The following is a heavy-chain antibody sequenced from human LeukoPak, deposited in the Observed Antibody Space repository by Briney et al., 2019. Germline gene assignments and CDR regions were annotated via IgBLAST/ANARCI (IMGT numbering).Heavy chain of an antibody. J-gene: IGHJ5*02. CDR1: GFTFSSYG. D-gene: IGHD4-17*01. V-gene: IGHV3-33*01. Sequence: GGSLRLSCAASGFTFSSYGMHWVRQAPGKGLEWVAVIWYDGSNKYYADSEKGRFTISRDNSKDTLYLQMNSLRAEDTAVYYCARGTVTTSKYNWFDPWGQGTLVTVSS. CDR3: ARGTVTTSKYNWFDP. CDR2: IWYDGSNK.